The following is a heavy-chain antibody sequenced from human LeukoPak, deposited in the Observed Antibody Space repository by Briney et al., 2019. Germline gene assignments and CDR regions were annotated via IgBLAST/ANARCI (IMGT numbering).Heavy chain of an antibody. V-gene: IGHV3-20*04. CDR1: GFTFDDYG. D-gene: IGHD2-2*01. J-gene: IGHJ4*02. CDR2: INWNGGST. CDR3: ARDQEPDIVVVPAAPFDY. Sequence: GGSLRLSCAAPGFTFDDYGMSWVRQAPGKGLEWVSGINWNGGSTGYADSVKGRFTISRDNTKNSLYLQMNSLRAEDTALYYCARDQEPDIVVVPAAPFDYWGQGTLVTVSS.